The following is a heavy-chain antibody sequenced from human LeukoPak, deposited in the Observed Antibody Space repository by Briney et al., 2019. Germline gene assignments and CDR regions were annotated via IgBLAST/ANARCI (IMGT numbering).Heavy chain of an antibody. CDR1: GFTFSNYW. Sequence: GGSLRLSCAASGFTFSNYWMSWVRQAPGKGLEWVAFIRYDGSNKYYADSVKGRFTISRDNSKNTLYLQMNSLRAEDTAVYYCASGSYWSFDYWGQGTLVTVSS. V-gene: IGHV3-30*02. J-gene: IGHJ4*02. CDR2: IRYDGSNK. D-gene: IGHD1-26*01. CDR3: ASGSYWSFDY.